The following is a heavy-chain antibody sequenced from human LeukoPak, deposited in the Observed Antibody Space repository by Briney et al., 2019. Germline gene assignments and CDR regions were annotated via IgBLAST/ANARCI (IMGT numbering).Heavy chain of an antibody. CDR3: ARARGYSYGYPFDY. J-gene: IGHJ4*02. CDR2: IYYSGST. D-gene: IGHD5-18*01. Sequence: PSETLSLTCTVSGGSISSYYWSWIRQPPGKGLEWIGYIYYSGSTNYNPSLKSRVTISVDTSKNQFSLKLSSVTAADTAVYYCARARGYSYGYPFDYWGQGTPVTVSS. V-gene: IGHV4-59*01. CDR1: GGSISSYY.